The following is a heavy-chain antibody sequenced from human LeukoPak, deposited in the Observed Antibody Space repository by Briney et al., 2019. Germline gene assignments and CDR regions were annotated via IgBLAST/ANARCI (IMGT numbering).Heavy chain of an antibody. CDR2: IYYSGST. D-gene: IGHD6-19*01. V-gene: IGHV4-59*01. J-gene: IGHJ6*02. Sequence: PSETLSLTCTVSGGSISSYYWSWIRQPPGKGLEWIGYIYYSGSTNYNPSLKSRVTISVDTSKNQFSLKLSSVTAADTAVYYCARDHLQWLVGGDYYYYGMDVWGQGTTVTVSS. CDR1: GGSISSYY. CDR3: ARDHLQWLVGGDYYYYGMDV.